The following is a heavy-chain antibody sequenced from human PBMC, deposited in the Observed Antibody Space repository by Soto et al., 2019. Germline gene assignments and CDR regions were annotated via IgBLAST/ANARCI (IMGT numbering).Heavy chain of an antibody. CDR1: GYTFTGYA. D-gene: IGHD2-21*02. CDR3: ARSIVVVTALDY. J-gene: IGHJ4*02. CDR2: INAGNGNT. Sequence: ASVKVSCKASGYTFTGYAMHWVRQAPGQRLEWKGWINAGNGNTKYSQKFQGRVTITRDTSASTAYMELSSLRSEDTAVYYCARSIVVVTALDYWGQGTLVTVSS. V-gene: IGHV1-3*01.